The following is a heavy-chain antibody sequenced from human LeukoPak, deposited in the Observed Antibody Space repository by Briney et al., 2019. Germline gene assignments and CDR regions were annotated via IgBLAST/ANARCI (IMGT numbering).Heavy chain of an antibody. V-gene: IGHV4-59*01. CDR3: ARAPPVVTALGVWFDP. D-gene: IGHD4-23*01. CDR2: IYYSGST. J-gene: IGHJ5*02. CDR1: GGSISSYY. Sequence: PSETLSLTCTVPGGSISSYYWSWIRQPPGKGLEWIGYIYYSGSTNYNPSLKSRVTISVDTSKNQFSLKLSSVTAADTAVYYCARAPPVVTALGVWFDPWGQGTLVTVSS.